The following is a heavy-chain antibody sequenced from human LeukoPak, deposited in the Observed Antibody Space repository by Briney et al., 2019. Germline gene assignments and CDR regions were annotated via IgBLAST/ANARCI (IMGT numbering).Heavy chain of an antibody. CDR2: ISAYNGNT. D-gene: IGHD2-2*01. Sequence: ASVKVSCKASGGTFSSYAISWVRQAPGQGLEWTGWISAYNGNTNYAQKLQGRVTMTTDTSTSTAYMELRSLRSDDTAVYYCARGGNIVVVPAAIDHWFDPWGQGTLVTVSS. J-gene: IGHJ5*02. V-gene: IGHV1-18*01. CDR1: GGTFSSYA. CDR3: ARGGNIVVVPAAIDHWFDP.